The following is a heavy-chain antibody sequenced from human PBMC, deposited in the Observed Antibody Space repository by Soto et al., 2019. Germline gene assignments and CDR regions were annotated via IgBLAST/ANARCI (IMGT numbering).Heavy chain of an antibody. CDR2: IYYSGST. Sequence: QVQLQESGPGLVKPSETLSLTCTVSGGSISSYYWSWIRQPPGKGLEWIGYIYYSGSTNYNPSLRSGVTISVDTSKNQFSLKLSSVTAADTAVYYCARADYGDSWYFDLWGRGTLVTVSS. V-gene: IGHV4-59*01. CDR1: GGSISSYY. J-gene: IGHJ2*01. D-gene: IGHD4-17*01. CDR3: ARADYGDSWYFDL.